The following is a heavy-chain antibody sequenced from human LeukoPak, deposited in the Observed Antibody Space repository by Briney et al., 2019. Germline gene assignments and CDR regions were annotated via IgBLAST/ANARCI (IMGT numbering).Heavy chain of an antibody. J-gene: IGHJ3*02. CDR3: ARGYDYVWGSYRSPRAFDT. V-gene: IGHV4-34*01. CDR1: GGSFSGYY. D-gene: IGHD3-16*02. Sequence: SETLSLTCAVYGGSFSGYYWSWIRQPPGKGLEWIGEINHSGSTSYNPSLKSRITISVDTSKNQFSLKLNSVTAADTAVYYCARGYDYVWGSYRSPRAFDTWGQGTMVTVSS. CDR2: INHSGST.